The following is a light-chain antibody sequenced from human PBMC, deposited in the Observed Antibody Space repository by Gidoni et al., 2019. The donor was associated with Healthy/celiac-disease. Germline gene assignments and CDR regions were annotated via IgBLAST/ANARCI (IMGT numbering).Light chain of an antibody. CDR1: NIGSKS. CDR2: DDS. Sequence: SYVLTQPPSVSVAPGKTARITCGGTNIGSKSVHWYQQKPGQAPVLVVYDDSDRPSGIPERFSGSNSGNTATLTISRVEAGDEADYYCQVWDSSTQVFGGGTKLTVL. V-gene: IGLV3-21*03. CDR3: QVWDSSTQV. J-gene: IGLJ2*01.